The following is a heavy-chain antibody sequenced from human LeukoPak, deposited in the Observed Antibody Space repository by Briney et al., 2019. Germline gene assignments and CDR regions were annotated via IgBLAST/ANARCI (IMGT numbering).Heavy chain of an antibody. V-gene: IGHV3-53*01. CDR3: ARDIRDFWSGYYED. CDR2: IYSGGST. J-gene: IGHJ4*02. Sequence: PGGSLRLSCAASGFTVSSNYMSWVRQAPGKGLEWVSVIYSGGSTYYADSVEGRFTISRDNSKNTLYLQMNSLRAEDTAVYYCARDIRDFWSGYYEDWGQGTLVTVSS. CDR1: GFTVSSNY. D-gene: IGHD3-3*01.